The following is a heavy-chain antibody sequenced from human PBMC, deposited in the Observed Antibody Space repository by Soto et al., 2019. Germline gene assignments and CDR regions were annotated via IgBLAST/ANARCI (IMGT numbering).Heavy chain of an antibody. CDR3: AMGSYFNY. D-gene: IGHD3-10*01. CDR1: GFTFSRYW. V-gene: IGHV3-7*03. CDR2: IKEDGSEK. J-gene: IGHJ4*02. Sequence: GGSLRLSCAASGFTFSRYWMSWVRQAPGKGLEWVANIKEDGSEKYYVDSVKGRSTISRDNAKNSLYLQMNSLRVEDTAVYYCAMGSYFNYWGLGTLVTVSS.